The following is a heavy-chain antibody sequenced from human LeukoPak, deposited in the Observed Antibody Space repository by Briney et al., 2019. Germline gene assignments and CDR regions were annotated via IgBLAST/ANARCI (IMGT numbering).Heavy chain of an antibody. Sequence: SETLSLTCTVSDDSITMYYWTWIRQPPGKGLEWIGYVDHIGSTKFNPSLNGRVSISRDTSNNFFSLRLRSVTAADTAVYYCADTTVTTNSDAFDIWGQGTMVTVSS. CDR3: ADTTVTTNSDAFDI. V-gene: IGHV4-59*08. CDR1: DDSITMYY. J-gene: IGHJ3*02. CDR2: VDHIGST. D-gene: IGHD4-17*01.